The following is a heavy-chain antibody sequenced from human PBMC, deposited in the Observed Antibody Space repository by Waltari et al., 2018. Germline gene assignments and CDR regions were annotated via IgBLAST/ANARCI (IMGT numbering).Heavy chain of an antibody. Sequence: QLQLQESGPGLVKPSETLSLTCTVSGGSISSSSYYWGWIRQPPGKGLEWIGSIYYSGSTYYNPSLKSRVTISVDTSKNQFSLKLSSVTAADTAVYYCARQRSSWGIFSWGQGTLVTVSS. CDR1: GGSISSSSYY. V-gene: IGHV4-39*01. CDR2: IYYSGST. D-gene: IGHD3-9*01. J-gene: IGHJ5*02. CDR3: ARQRSSWGIFS.